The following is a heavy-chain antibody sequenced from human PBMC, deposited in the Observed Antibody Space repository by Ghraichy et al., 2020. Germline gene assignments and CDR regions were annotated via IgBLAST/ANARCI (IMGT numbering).Heavy chain of an antibody. CDR1: GFTFSDYD. CDR3: ARVTQQSGYYYIDY. V-gene: IGHV3-13*01. Sequence: GGSLRLSCAVSGFTFSDYDFHWVRQATGKGLEWVSAIGAAGDTYFPDSVKGRFSISSENAKNSAYLQMNRLSAEDAAGYDCARVTQQSGYYYIDYWGQGTLVTVSS. J-gene: IGHJ4*02. CDR2: IGAAGDT. D-gene: IGHD3-22*01.